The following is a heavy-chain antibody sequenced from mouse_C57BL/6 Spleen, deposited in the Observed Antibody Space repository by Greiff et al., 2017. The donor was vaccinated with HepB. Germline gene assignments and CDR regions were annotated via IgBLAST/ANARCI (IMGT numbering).Heavy chain of an antibody. CDR2: ISDGGSYT. CDR1: GFTFSSYA. J-gene: IGHJ1*03. CDR3: AREEGHWYFDV. Sequence: EVQGVESGGGLVKPGGSLKLSCAASGFTFSSYAMSWVRQTPEKRLEWVATISDGGSYTYYPDNVKGRFTISRDNAKNNLYLQMSHLKSEDTAMYYCAREEGHWYFDVWGTGTTVTVSS. D-gene: IGHD3-3*01. V-gene: IGHV5-4*01.